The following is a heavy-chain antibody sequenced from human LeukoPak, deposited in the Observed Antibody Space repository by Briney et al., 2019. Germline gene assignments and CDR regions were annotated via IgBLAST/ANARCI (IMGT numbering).Heavy chain of an antibody. J-gene: IGHJ6*03. CDR2: ISAYNGNT. CDR1: GYTFTGYG. CDR3: TRDPPVSLDYYYYYMDV. Sequence: GASVKVSCKASGYTFTGYGISWVRQAPGQGLEWMGWISAYNGNTNYPQKVQGRVTMTIDTSTSTAYMEPRSLRSDDTAVYYCTRDPPVSLDYYYYYMDVWGEGTTVTVSS. D-gene: IGHD4-11*01. V-gene: IGHV1-18*01.